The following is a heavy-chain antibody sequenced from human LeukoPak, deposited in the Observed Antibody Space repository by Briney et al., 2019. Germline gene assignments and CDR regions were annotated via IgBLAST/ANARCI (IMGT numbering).Heavy chain of an antibody. CDR3: ARVDYYDRGGDY. Sequence: GGSLRLSCAASGFTFSSCWMSWVRQAPGKGLEWVANIKQDGSEKYYVDSVKGRFTISRDNAKNSLYLQMNSLRAEDTAVYYCARVDYYDRGGDYWGQGTLVTVSS. CDR1: GFTFSSCW. J-gene: IGHJ4*02. D-gene: IGHD3-22*01. V-gene: IGHV3-7*01. CDR2: IKQDGSEK.